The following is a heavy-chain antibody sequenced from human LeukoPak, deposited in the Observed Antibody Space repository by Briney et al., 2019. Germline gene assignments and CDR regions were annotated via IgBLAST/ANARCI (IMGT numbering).Heavy chain of an antibody. CDR3: ARGGGAYCGGDCYRNFDY. J-gene: IGHJ4*02. V-gene: IGHV3-66*01. D-gene: IGHD2-21*02. CDR1: GFTVSSNY. Sequence: GGSLRLSCAATGFTVSSNYMSWVRQAPGKGLEWVSVIYRDGSTYSADSVKDRFSISRDNSKNTLHPQMNSLRAEDTAVYYCARGGGAYCGGDCYRNFDYWGQGTLVTVSS. CDR2: IYRDGST.